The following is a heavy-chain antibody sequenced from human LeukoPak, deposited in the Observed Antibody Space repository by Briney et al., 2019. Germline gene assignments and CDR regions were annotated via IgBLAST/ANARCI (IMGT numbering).Heavy chain of an antibody. D-gene: IGHD5-18*01. CDR1: GGSISSYY. CDR2: IYTSGST. V-gene: IGHV4-4*07. Sequence: PSETLSLTCTVPGGSISSYYWSWIRQPAGKGLEWIGRIYTSGSTNYNPSLKSRVTMSVDTSKNQFSLKLSSVTAADTAVYYCARDRPGYSYGEYYYYGMDVWGQGTTVTVSS. CDR3: ARDRPGYSYGEYYYYGMDV. J-gene: IGHJ6*02.